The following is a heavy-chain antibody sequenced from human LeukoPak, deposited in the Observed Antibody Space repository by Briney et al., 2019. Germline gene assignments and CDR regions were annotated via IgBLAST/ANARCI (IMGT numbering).Heavy chain of an antibody. J-gene: IGHJ6*03. CDR3: AKEKLRNYYYYTDV. V-gene: IGHV3-13*01. Sequence: GGSLRLSCAASGFTFSSYDMHWVRQATGKGLEWVSAIGTAGDTYYPGSVKGRFTISRDNSKNTLYLQMNSLRAEDTAVYYCAKEKLRNYYYYTDVWGKGTTVTVSS. CDR2: IGTAGDT. D-gene: IGHD2-15*01. CDR1: GFTFSSYD.